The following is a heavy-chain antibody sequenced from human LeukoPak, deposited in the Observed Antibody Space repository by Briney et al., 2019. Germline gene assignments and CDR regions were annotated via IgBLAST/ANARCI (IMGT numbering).Heavy chain of an antibody. J-gene: IGHJ3*02. V-gene: IGHV4-61*02. CDR3: ARERTPYCTNGICYERFDAFDI. D-gene: IGHD2-8*01. CDR1: GGSISSGSYY. CDR2: FYTSGST. Sequence: SETLSLTCTVSGGSISSGSYYWSWIRQPAGMGLEWIGRFYTSGSTNYNPSLKSRVTISVDTSKNQFSLKLSSVTAADTAVYYCARERTPYCTNGICYERFDAFDIWGQGTVVTVSS.